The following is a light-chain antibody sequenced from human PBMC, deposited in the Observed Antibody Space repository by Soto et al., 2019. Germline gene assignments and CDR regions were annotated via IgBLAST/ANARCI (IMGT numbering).Light chain of an antibody. CDR1: QTISSW. Sequence: DIQMTQSPSTQSGSVVARVTITCRASQTISSWLAWYQQKTGKATKLLIYKASTLKSGVTSRFSGSGSGTEFTLNISRLQPDDFATYYCQHYNSYSEAVGPGTNVVS. J-gene: IGKJ3*01. V-gene: IGKV1-5*03. CDR3: QHYNSYSEA. CDR2: KAS.